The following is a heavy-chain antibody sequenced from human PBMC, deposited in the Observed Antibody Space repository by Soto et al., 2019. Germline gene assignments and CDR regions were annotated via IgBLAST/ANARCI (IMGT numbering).Heavy chain of an antibody. V-gene: IGHV5-51*01. CDR3: ARRALPLGCSGGSCYSPLFDY. CDR2: IYPGDSDT. Sequence: PGESLKISCKGSGYSLTSYWIGWVRQMPGKGLEWMGIIYPGDSDTRYSPSFQGQVTISADKSISTAYLQWSSLKASDTATYYCARRALPLGCSGGSCYSPLFDYWGQGTLVTVSS. CDR1: GYSLTSYW. D-gene: IGHD2-15*01. J-gene: IGHJ4*02.